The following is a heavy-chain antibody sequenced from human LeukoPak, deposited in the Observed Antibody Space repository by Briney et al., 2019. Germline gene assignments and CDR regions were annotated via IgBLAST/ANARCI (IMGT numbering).Heavy chain of an antibody. J-gene: IGHJ4*02. Sequence: GGSLRPSCAASGFTFSSYGMHWVRQAPGKGLEWVAFIRYDGSNKYYADSVKGRFTISRDNSKDTLYLQMNSLRAEDTAVYYCAKDLGIVVVPAAMQDWGQGTLVTVSS. CDR2: IRYDGSNK. D-gene: IGHD2-2*01. CDR1: GFTFSSYG. CDR3: AKDLGIVVVPAAMQD. V-gene: IGHV3-30*02.